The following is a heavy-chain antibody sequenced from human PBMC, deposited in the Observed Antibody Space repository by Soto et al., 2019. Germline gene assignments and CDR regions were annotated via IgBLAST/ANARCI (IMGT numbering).Heavy chain of an antibody. CDR3: ARDGVLRYFDWLLNYYGMDV. CDR2: VYSGGSK. D-gene: IGHD3-9*01. Sequence: PGGSLRLSCAASGFTVTTNYMIRVRQPPGKGLEWVSVVYSGGSKYYADSVKGRFTISRDNSKNTLYLQMNSLRAEDTAVYYCARDGVLRYFDWLLNYYGMDVWGQGTTVTVSS. V-gene: IGHV3-66*01. CDR1: GFTVTTNY. J-gene: IGHJ6*02.